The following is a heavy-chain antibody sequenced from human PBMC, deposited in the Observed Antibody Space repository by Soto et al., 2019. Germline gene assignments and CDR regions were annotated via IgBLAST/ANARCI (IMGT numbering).Heavy chain of an antibody. CDR2: ISAYNGNT. J-gene: IGHJ5*02. V-gene: IGHV1-18*04. D-gene: IGHD3-3*01. Sequence: ASVKVSCKASGYTFTSYGISWVRQAPGQGLEWMGWISAYNGNTNYAQKLQGRVTMTTDTSTSTAYMELRSLRSDDTAVYHCARDSEVGFLEWHRGFDPWGQGTLVTVSS. CDR1: GYTFTSYG. CDR3: ARDSEVGFLEWHRGFDP.